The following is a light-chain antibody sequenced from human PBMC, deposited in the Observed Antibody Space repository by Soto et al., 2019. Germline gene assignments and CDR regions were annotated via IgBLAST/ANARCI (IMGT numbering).Light chain of an antibody. CDR1: QSVGSY. Sequence: ETVLTQSPATLSLSPGERATLSCRASQSVGSYLAWYQQKPGQAPRLLISDASNRATGIPARFSGSGSGTDFTLTISSLEPEDFAIYYCQQRSNWPSTSGQGTRLEIK. CDR3: QQRSNWPST. V-gene: IGKV3-11*01. J-gene: IGKJ5*01. CDR2: DAS.